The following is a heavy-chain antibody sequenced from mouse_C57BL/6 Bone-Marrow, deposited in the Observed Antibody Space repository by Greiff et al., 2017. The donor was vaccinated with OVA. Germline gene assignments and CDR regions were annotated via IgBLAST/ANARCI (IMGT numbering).Heavy chain of an antibody. J-gene: IGHJ1*03. V-gene: IGHV1-18*01. D-gene: IGHD1-1*01. Sequence: VQLQQSGPELVKPGASVKIPCKASGYTFTDYNMAWVKQSHGKSLEWIGDINPNNGGTIYNQKFKGKATLTVDKSSSTAYMELRSLTSEDPAVYYCARSGDYSWYFDVWGTGTTVTVSS. CDR3: ARSGDYSWYFDV. CDR2: INPNNGGT. CDR1: GYTFTDYN.